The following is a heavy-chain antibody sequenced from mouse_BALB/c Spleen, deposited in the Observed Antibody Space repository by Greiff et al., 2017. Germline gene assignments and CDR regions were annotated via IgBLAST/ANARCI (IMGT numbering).Heavy chain of an antibody. V-gene: IGHV5-17*02. J-gene: IGHJ4*01. CDR3: ARSGYEYYYAMDY. CDR2: ISSGSSTI. CDR1: GFTFSSFG. D-gene: IGHD2-2*01. Sequence: EVMLVESGGGLVQPGGSRKLSCAASGFTFSSFGMHWVRQAPEKGLEWVAYISSGSSTIYYADTVKGRFTISRDNPKNTLFLQMTSLRSEDTAMYYCARSGYEYYYAMDYWGQGTSVTVSS.